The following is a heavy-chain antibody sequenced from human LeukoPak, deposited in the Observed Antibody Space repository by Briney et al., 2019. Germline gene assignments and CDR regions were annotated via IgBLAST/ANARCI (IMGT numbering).Heavy chain of an antibody. CDR1: GFTFNSYE. CDR2: ITSSGSTT. J-gene: IGHJ4*02. Sequence: GGSLRLSCAASGFTFNSYEMNWVRQTPGKGLEWISYITSSGSTTYYADSVKSRLTISRDNAKNSLYLQMNNLRAEDAALYYCARGGGSGWYEFDYWGQGTQVSVSS. CDR3: ARGGGSGWYEFDY. V-gene: IGHV3-48*03. D-gene: IGHD6-19*01.